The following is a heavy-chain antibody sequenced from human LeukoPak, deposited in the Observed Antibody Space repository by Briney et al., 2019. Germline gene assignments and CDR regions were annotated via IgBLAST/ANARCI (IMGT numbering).Heavy chain of an antibody. CDR2: IYSGGST. Sequence: GGSLRLSCAASGFTFSSNSMNWVRQAPGKGLEWVSVIYSGGSTYYADSVKGRFTISRDNSKNTLYLQMNSLRAEDTAVYYCARATTGYYGSGSYHNYYYYYYMDVWGKGTTVTVSS. V-gene: IGHV3-53*01. J-gene: IGHJ6*03. CDR3: ARATTGYYGSGSYHNYYYYYYMDV. CDR1: GFTFSSNS. D-gene: IGHD3-10*01.